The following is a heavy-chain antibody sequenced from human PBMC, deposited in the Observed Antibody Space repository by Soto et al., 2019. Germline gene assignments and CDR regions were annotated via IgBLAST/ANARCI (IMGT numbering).Heavy chain of an antibody. CDR3: AKRFSHAWEAGMDV. V-gene: IGHV3-23*01. CDR2: IGGAGNDI. J-gene: IGHJ6*02. Sequence: EMQVLESGGGLVQPGGSLRLSCAASGFAFSNFHMNWVRQAPGKGLQWVATIGGAGNDIHYADSVEGRFTVSRDNSKNTLHLQMDGLRDEDTAIYYCAKRFSHAWEAGMDVWGQGTTVTVSS. CDR1: GFAFSNFH. D-gene: IGHD1-26*01.